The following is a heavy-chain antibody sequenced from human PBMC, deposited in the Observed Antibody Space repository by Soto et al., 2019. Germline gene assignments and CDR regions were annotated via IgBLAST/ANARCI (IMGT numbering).Heavy chain of an antibody. V-gene: IGHV1-2*04. J-gene: IGHJ6*02. CDR1: GYTFTAYY. CDR2: INPNSGGT. Sequence: ASVKVSCKASGYTFTAYYMHWVRQAPGQGLEWMGWINPNSGGTNYAQKFQGWVTMTRDTSISTAYMELSRLRSDDTAVYYCARDLNDILTGYYANYYYYGMDVWGQGTTVTVSS. D-gene: IGHD3-9*01. CDR3: ARDLNDILTGYYANYYYYGMDV.